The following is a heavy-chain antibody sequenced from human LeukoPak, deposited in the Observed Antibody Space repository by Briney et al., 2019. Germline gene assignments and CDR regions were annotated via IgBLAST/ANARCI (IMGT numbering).Heavy chain of an antibody. CDR2: IKEDGSEK. CDR1: GFTFSSYW. CDR3: ARDRGFLVFDY. J-gene: IGHJ4*02. V-gene: IGHV3-7*01. D-gene: IGHD3-10*01. Sequence: GGSLRLSCAASGFTFSSYWMSWVRQAPGKGLEWVANIKEDGSEKYYVDSVKGRFTISGDNAKNSLYLQMNSLRAEDTAVYYCARDRGFLVFDYWGQGTLVTVSS.